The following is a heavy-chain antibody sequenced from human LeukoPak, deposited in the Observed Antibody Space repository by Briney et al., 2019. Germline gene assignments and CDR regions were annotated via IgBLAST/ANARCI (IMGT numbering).Heavy chain of an antibody. J-gene: IGHJ4*02. CDR1: GGSISSSSYY. CDR3: ARYTRYCSSTSCYYRTYYFDY. V-gene: IGHV4-39*01. CDR2: IYYSGST. Sequence: PSETLSLTCTVSGGSISSSSYYWGWIRQPRGKGLEWIGSIYYSGSTYYNPSLKSRVTISVDTSKNQFSLKLSSVTAADTAVYYCARYTRYCSSTSCYYRTYYFDYWGQGTLVTVSS. D-gene: IGHD2-2*01.